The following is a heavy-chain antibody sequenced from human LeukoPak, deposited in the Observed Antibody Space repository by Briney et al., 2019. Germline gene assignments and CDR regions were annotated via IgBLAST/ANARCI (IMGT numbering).Heavy chain of an antibody. CDR2: IEQYGSEK. CDR1: GLSFSDSW. V-gene: IGHV3-7*05. CDR3: ARGHGWFDP. Sequence: PGGSLRLSCAASGLSFSDSWMTWVRQAPGKGLEWVANIEQYGSEKNYVDSVKGRFTISRDNAKNSLYLQMNILRAEDTAVYYCARGHGWFDPWGQGTLVTVSS. J-gene: IGHJ5*02.